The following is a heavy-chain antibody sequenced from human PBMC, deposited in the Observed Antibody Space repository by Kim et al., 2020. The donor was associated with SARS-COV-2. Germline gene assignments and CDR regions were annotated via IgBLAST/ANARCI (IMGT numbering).Heavy chain of an antibody. Sequence: GGSLRLSCAASGFTFRTYWMHWVRQAPGKGLVWVSRTNGDGRTTNYADSVKGRFTISRDNAKNTLYLQLNSLRAEDTAIYYCARRYYDSRGYYYFDSWGQGTLVTVSS. CDR3: ARRYYDSRGYYYFDS. CDR2: TNGDGRTT. J-gene: IGHJ4*02. V-gene: IGHV3-74*01. D-gene: IGHD3-22*01. CDR1: GFTFRTYW.